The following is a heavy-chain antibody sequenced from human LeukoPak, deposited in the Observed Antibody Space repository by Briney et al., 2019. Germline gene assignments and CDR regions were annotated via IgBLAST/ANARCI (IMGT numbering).Heavy chain of an antibody. J-gene: IGHJ4*02. CDR3: AREWGVVFDY. D-gene: IGHD3-3*01. V-gene: IGHV3-30*02. CDR2: IRYDGSNK. CDR1: GFTFSSYG. Sequence: GGSLRLSCAASGFTFSSYGMHWVRQAPGKGLEWVAFIRYDGSNKYYADSVKGRFTISRDNSKNTLYLQMNSLRAEDTAVYYCAREWGVVFDYWGQGTLVTVSS.